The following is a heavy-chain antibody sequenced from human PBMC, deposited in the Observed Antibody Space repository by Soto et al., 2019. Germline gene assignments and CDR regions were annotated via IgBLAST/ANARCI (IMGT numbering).Heavy chain of an antibody. CDR2: ISGSGGST. CDR3: AKSFDFWSGYYSKHPSYYFDY. D-gene: IGHD3-3*01. J-gene: IGHJ4*02. CDR1: GFTFSSYA. Sequence: GGSLRLSCAASGFTFSSYAMSWVRQAPGKGLEWVSAISGSGGSTYYADSVKGRFTISRDNSKNTLYLQMNSLRAEDTAVYYCAKSFDFWSGYYSKHPSYYFDYWGQGTLVTVSS. V-gene: IGHV3-23*01.